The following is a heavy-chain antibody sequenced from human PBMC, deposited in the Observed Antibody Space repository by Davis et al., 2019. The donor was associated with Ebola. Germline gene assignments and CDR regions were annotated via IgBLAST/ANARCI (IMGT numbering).Heavy chain of an antibody. J-gene: IGHJ5*02. Sequence: MPSETLSLTCTVSGGSISSYYWSWIRQPPGKGLECIAYIYYSGSTNYNPSLKSRVTISVDTSKNQFSLKLSSVTAADTAVYYCARSITIFGFDPWGQGTLVTVSS. CDR3: ARSITIFGFDP. CDR2: IYYSGST. V-gene: IGHV4-59*01. D-gene: IGHD3-3*01. CDR1: GGSISSYY.